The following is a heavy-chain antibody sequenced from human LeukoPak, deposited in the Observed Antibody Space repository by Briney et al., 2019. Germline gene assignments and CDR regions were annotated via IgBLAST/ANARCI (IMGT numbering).Heavy chain of an antibody. D-gene: IGHD6-19*01. J-gene: IGHJ4*02. CDR1: GFTFSSYE. Sequence: GGSLRLSCAASGFTFSSYEMNWVRQAPGKGLEWVSYISSSGDTIYYADSVKGRFTISRDNAKNSLYLQMNSLRAEDTAVYYCAAYSSLDYWGQGALVTVSS. CDR2: ISSSGDTI. CDR3: AAYSSLDY. V-gene: IGHV3-48*03.